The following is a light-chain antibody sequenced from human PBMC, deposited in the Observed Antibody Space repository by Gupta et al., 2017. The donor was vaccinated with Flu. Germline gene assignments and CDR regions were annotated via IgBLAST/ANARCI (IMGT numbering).Light chain of an antibody. CDR1: QSVSSN. J-gene: IGKJ1*01. CDR2: GAS. Sequence: EIVMTPSPATLSVSPGERATLSCRASQSVSSNLAWYQQKPGQAPRLLIYGASTRATGIPASFSGSGSGTEFTLTISSLQSEDFALYYCQQYNNWPPWTFGQGTKVEIK. CDR3: QQYNNWPPWT. V-gene: IGKV3-15*01.